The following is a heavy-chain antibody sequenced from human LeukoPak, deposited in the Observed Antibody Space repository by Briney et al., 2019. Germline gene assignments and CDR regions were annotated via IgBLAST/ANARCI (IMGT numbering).Heavy chain of an antibody. Sequence: GGSLRLSCAASGFTFSDYYMDWVRQAPGKGLEWVGRTRSKADSYTTEYAASVKGRFTISRDDSKNSLYLHVNSLKTEDTAVYYCARAGVTGGSWGYWGQGTLVTVSS. J-gene: IGHJ4*02. CDR2: TRSKADSYTT. D-gene: IGHD2-8*02. V-gene: IGHV3-72*01. CDR1: GFTFSDYY. CDR3: ARAGVTGGSWGY.